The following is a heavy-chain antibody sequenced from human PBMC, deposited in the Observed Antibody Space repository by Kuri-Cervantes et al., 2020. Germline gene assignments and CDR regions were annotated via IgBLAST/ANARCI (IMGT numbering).Heavy chain of an antibody. D-gene: IGHD3-22*01. CDR3: ARTSGYYDSSGYQALFDY. CDR2: IDWDDTK. V-gene: IGHV2-70*18. Sequence: SGPTLVKPTQTLTLTCTFSGFSLSTSEMSVSWVRQPPGKALEWLTLIDWDDTKYYRTSLKTRLTISKDTSKNQVVLTMTNMDPVDTATYYCARTSGYYDSSGYQALFDYWGQGTLVTVSS. J-gene: IGHJ4*02. CDR1: GFSLSTSEMS.